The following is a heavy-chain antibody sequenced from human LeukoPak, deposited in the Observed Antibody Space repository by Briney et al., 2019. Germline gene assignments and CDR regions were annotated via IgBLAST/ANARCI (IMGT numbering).Heavy chain of an antibody. J-gene: IGHJ4*02. Sequence: GGSLRLSCAASGFTFSSYWMHWVRQAPGKGLVWVSRINSDGSSTSYADSVKGRFTISRDNSKNTLYLQMNSLRAEDTAIYYCVKHGEAYSDSKTDYWGQGILVTASS. CDR1: GFTFSSYW. V-gene: IGHV3-74*01. CDR3: VKHGEAYSDSKTDY. D-gene: IGHD4-11*01. CDR2: INSDGSST.